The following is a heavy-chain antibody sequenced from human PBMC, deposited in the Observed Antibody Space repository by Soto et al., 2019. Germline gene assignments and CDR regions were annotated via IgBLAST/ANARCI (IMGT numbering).Heavy chain of an antibody. CDR2: INHSGST. V-gene: IGHV4-34*01. D-gene: IGHD5-18*01. CDR3: ARGGPRIDTAMVTWGDWFDP. J-gene: IGHJ5*02. Sequence: PSETLSLTCAVYGGSFSGYYWSWIRQPPGKGLEWIGEINHSGSTNYNPSLKSRVTISVDTSKNQFSRKLSSVTAADTAVYYCARGGPRIDTAMVTWGDWFDPWGQGTLVTVSS. CDR1: GGSFSGYY.